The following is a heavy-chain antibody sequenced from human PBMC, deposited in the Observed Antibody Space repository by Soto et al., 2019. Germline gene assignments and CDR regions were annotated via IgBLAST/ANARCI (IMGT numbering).Heavy chain of an antibody. V-gene: IGHV1-3*05. CDR2: INAGNGNT. Sequence: QVQLLQSGAEEKKPGASVKVSCQTSGFTFTNYAFHWVRQAPGQRLEWMAWINAGNGNTDFSQRFQDRVTITRDTSATTAYLELSGLTSEDTAVYYCARGGMLQGDIVPPYHIWFDPWGQGTLVIVSS. CDR3: ARGGMLQGDIVPPYHIWFDP. D-gene: IGHD3-10*01. J-gene: IGHJ5*02. CDR1: GFTFTNYA.